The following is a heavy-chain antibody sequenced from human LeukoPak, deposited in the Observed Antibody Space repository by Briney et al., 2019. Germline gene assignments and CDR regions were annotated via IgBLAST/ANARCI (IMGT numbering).Heavy chain of an antibody. D-gene: IGHD6-13*01. J-gene: IGHJ4*02. V-gene: IGHV3-20*04. CDR3: AAGYSSSWENYDFDY. Sequence: PGGSLRLSCAASGFTFDDYGMSWVRQAPGKGLEWVSGINRNGGSTGYADSVKGRFTISRDNAKNSLYLQMNSLRAEDTALYYCAAGYSSSWENYDFDYWGQGTLVTVSS. CDR2: INRNGGST. CDR1: GFTFDDYG.